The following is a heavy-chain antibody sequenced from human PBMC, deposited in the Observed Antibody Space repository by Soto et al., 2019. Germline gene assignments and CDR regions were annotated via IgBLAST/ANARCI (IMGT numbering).Heavy chain of an antibody. V-gene: IGHV3-33*01. CDR3: ARDSGRDYFDY. CDR1: GFTSSSFG. J-gene: IGHJ4*02. Sequence: ESGGGVVQPGRSLRLSCAASGFTSSSFGMHWVRQAPGKGLEWVAVIWYDGSNKYYAASVKGRFTISRDNSKNTLYLQMNSLRAEDTAVYYCARDSGRDYFDYWGQGTLVTVSS. CDR2: IWYDGSNK.